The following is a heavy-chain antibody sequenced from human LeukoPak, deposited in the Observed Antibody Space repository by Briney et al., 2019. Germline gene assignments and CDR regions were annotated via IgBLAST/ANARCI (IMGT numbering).Heavy chain of an antibody. CDR2: ISGSGGST. J-gene: IGHJ3*02. V-gene: IGHV3-23*01. CDR1: GFTFSSYA. CDR3: AKDMDYYDSSATDAFDI. Sequence: GGSLRLSCAASGFTFSSYAMSWVRQAPGKGLEWVSAISGSGGSTYYADSAKGRFTISRDNSKNTMYLQMTSLRAEDTAVYYCAKDMDYYDSSATDAFDIWGQGTMVTVSS. D-gene: IGHD3-22*01.